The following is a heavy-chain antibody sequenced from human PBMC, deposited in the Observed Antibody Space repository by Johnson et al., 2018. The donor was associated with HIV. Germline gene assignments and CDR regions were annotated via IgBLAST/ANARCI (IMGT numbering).Heavy chain of an antibody. Sequence: QVQLVESGGGVVQPGGSLRLSCAASGFTFSSHGMHWVRQAPGKGLEWLAIISYDGSNKYYAHSVKGRFTISRDNSKNTLYLQMNRLRAEDTAVYYCAKDFGQQWLNDAFDIWGQGTMVTVSS. CDR3: AKDFGQQWLNDAFDI. V-gene: IGHV3-30*19. CDR2: ISYDGSNK. D-gene: IGHD6-19*01. J-gene: IGHJ3*02. CDR1: GFTFSSHG.